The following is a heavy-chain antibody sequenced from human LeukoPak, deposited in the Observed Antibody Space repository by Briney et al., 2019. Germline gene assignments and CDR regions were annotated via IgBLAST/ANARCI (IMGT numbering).Heavy chain of an antibody. V-gene: IGHV1-69*01. CDR3: AGSVPKYYYDSSGYYFSGYYFDY. Sequence: SVKVSCKASGGTFSSYAISWVRQAPGQGLEWMGGIIPIFGTANYAQKFQGRVTITADESTSTAYMELSSLRSEDTAVYYCAGSVPKYYYDSSGYYFSGYYFDYWGQGTLVTVSS. J-gene: IGHJ4*02. D-gene: IGHD3-22*01. CDR2: IIPIFGTA. CDR1: GGTFSSYA.